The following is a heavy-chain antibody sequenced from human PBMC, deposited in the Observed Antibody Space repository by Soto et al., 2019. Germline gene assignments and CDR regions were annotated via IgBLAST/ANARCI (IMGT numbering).Heavy chain of an antibody. V-gene: IGHV3-74*01. CDR2: NNSDGTTI. Sequence: GGSLRLSCAASGFTFSSRWMHWVRQAPGKGLVWVSRNNSDGTTITYAEYVKGRFTISRDNAKNTLYLQINSLRAEDTALYYCSRGTQTTVTTRLFDCWGQGTLVTVSS. J-gene: IGHJ4*02. CDR3: SRGTQTTVTTRLFDC. D-gene: IGHD4-17*01. CDR1: GFTFSSRW.